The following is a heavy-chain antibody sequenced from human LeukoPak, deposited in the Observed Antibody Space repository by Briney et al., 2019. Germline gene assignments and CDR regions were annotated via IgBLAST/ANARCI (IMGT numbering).Heavy chain of an antibody. V-gene: IGHV4-34*01. CDR2: INHSGST. CDR3: ARGFYYDSSGYYNYYYYYYGMDV. CDR1: GGSFSGYY. Sequence: SETLSLTCAVYGGSFSGYYWSWIRQPPGKGLEWIGEINHSGSTNYNPSLKSRVTISVDTSKNQFSLKLSSVTAADTAVYYCARGFYYDSSGYYNYYYYYYGMDVWGQGTTVTVSS. J-gene: IGHJ6*02. D-gene: IGHD3-22*01.